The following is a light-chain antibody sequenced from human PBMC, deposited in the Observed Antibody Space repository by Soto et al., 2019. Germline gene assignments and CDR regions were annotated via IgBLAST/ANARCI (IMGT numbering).Light chain of an antibody. V-gene: IGKV3-11*01. J-gene: IGKJ4*02. Sequence: EIVLTQSPATLSLSPGERATLSCRASQSIRSHLAWDQQKPGQAPRLLIYAASDRATGIPARLSGSGSGTDYTLPIGRLEPEDFAVYYCQHRSNWPLTLGGGTNVQIK. CDR2: AAS. CDR3: QHRSNWPLT. CDR1: QSIRSH.